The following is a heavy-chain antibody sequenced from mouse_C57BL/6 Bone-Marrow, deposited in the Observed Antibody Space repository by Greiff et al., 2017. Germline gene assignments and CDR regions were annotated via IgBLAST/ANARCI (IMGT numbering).Heavy chain of an antibody. CDR1: GYTFPGYW. V-gene: IGHV1-9*01. CDR2: ILPGSGST. D-gene: IGHD6-1*01. CDR3: ADLSWFAY. Sequence: QVQLKQSGAELMKPGASVKLSCKATGYTFPGYWIEWVKQRPGHGLEWIGEILPGSGSTNYNEKFKGKATFTVDTSSNTAYMQLINLTTEDSAIYYSADLSWFAYWGQGTLVTVSA. J-gene: IGHJ3*01.